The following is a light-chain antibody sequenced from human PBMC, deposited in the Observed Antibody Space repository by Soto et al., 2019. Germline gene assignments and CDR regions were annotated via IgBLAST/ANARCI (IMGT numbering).Light chain of an antibody. CDR3: SSYTSSSTLVV. CDR2: DVS. Sequence: QSVLTQPASVSGSPGQSITISCTGTSSDVGGYNYVSWYQQHPGKAPKLMIYDVSNRPSGVSNRFSGSKSGNTASLTSAGLQAEDEADYYSSSYTSSSTLVVFGGGTKLTVL. CDR1: SSDVGGYNY. V-gene: IGLV2-14*01. J-gene: IGLJ2*01.